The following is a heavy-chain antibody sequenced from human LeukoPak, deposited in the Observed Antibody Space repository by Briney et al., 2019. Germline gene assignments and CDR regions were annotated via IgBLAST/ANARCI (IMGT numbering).Heavy chain of an antibody. CDR2: ISYDGSNK. J-gene: IGHJ3*02. CDR3: ARDRWYYYDSSDYYPDPFDI. V-gene: IGHV3-30*03. Sequence: PGGSLRLSCAASGFTFSSYSMNWVRQAPGKGLEWVAVISYDGSNKYYADSVKGRFTISRDNSKNTLYLQMNSLRPEDTAVYYCARDRWYYYDSSDYYPDPFDIWGQGTMVTVSS. D-gene: IGHD3-22*01. CDR1: GFTFSSYS.